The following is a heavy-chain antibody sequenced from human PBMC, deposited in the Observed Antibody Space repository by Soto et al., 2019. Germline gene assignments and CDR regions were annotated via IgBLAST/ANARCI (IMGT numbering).Heavy chain of an antibody. Sequence: QVQLVESGGGVVQPGRSLRLSCAASGFTFSSYAMHWVRQAPGKGLEWVAVISYDGSNKYYADSVKGRFTISRDNSKNTLYLQMNSLRAEDTAVYYCARDLTIFGGFYYYGMDVWGQGTTVTVSS. V-gene: IGHV3-30-3*01. CDR1: GFTFSSYA. J-gene: IGHJ6*02. D-gene: IGHD3-3*01. CDR2: ISYDGSNK. CDR3: ARDLTIFGGFYYYGMDV.